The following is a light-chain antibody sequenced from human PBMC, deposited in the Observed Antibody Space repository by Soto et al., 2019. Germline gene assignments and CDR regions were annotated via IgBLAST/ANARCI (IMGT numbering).Light chain of an antibody. CDR2: GSS. Sequence: EIVMTPSPATLSVSPGERVTLFCRASQSVSNNLVWYQQKPGQAPRLLMYGSSIGATGIPARFSGSGSGTEFTLTISSLQSEDVAVYYCQQHNNWPPITFGQGTRLEIK. CDR1: QSVSNN. J-gene: IGKJ5*01. V-gene: IGKV3-15*01. CDR3: QQHNNWPPIT.